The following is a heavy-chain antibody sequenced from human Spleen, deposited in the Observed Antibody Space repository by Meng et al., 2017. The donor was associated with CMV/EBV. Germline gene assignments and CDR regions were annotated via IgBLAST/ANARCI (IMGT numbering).Heavy chain of an antibody. V-gene: IGHV3-74*01. CDR1: YW. CDR2: INSDGSSI. J-gene: IGHJ4*02. D-gene: IGHD3-22*01. Sequence: YWMDWVRQAPGKGLVWVSRINSDGSSISYADSVKGRFTISRDNAKNTLYVQMSSLRAEDTAVYYCARGGWPEDDSDHSGYYYLFDYWGQGALVTVSS. CDR3: ARGGWPEDDSDHSGYYYLFDY.